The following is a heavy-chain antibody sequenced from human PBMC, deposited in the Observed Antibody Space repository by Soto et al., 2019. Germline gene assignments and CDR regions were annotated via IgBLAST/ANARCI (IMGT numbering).Heavy chain of an antibody. Sequence: VASVKVSCKASGYTFTGYYMHWVRQAPGRGLEWMGWINPNSGGTNYARKFQGWVTMTRDTSISTAYMELSRLRSDDTAVYYCARDLFPAGIYYASYYYGTAVWGQGTTVTVSS. CDR1: GYTFTGYY. D-gene: IGHD1-26*01. V-gene: IGHV1-2*04. J-gene: IGHJ6*02. CDR3: ARDLFPAGIYYASYYYGTAV. CDR2: INPNSGGT.